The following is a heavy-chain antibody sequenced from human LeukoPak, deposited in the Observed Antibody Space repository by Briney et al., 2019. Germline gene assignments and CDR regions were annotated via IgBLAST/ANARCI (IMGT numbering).Heavy chain of an antibody. Sequence: PSETLSLTCAVYGGPFSGYYWSWIRQPPGKGLEWIGEINHSGSTNYNPSLKSRVTISVDTSKNQFSLKLSSVTAADTAVYYCASGWKEYSSSSPGNDYWGQGTLVTVSS. J-gene: IGHJ4*02. CDR3: ASGWKEYSSSSPGNDY. CDR1: GGPFSGYY. CDR2: INHSGST. D-gene: IGHD6-6*01. V-gene: IGHV4-34*01.